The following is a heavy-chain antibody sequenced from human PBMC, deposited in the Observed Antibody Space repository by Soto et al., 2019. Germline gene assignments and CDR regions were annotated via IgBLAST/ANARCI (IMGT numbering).Heavy chain of an antibody. CDR3: ARWDYYGSGSFGQFDY. D-gene: IGHD3-10*01. V-gene: IGHV4-39*01. J-gene: IGHJ4*02. Sequence: QLQLQESGPGLVKPSETLSLTCTVSGGSISSSSYYWGWIRQPPGKGLEWIGSIYYSGSTYYNPSLKSRVTISVDTSKNQFSLKLSSVTAADTAVYYCARWDYYGSGSFGQFDYWGQGTLVTVSS. CDR1: GGSISSSSYY. CDR2: IYYSGST.